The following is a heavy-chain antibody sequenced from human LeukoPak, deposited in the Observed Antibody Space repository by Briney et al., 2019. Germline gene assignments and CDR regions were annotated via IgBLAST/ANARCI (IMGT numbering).Heavy chain of an antibody. J-gene: IGHJ4*02. D-gene: IGHD5-18*01. CDR2: IYSGGST. CDR3: ARNTATAPTLFYFDY. Sequence: GGSLRLSCAASGFTVSSNYMSWVRQAPGKGLEWVSVIYSGGSTYYADSVKGRFTISRDNSKNTLYLQMNSLRAEDTAVYYCARNTATAPTLFYFDYWGQGTLVTVSS. CDR1: GFTVSSNY. V-gene: IGHV3-66*01.